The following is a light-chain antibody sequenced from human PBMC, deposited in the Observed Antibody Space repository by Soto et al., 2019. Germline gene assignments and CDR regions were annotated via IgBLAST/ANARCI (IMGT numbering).Light chain of an antibody. CDR3: QTWGTGIQV. CDR1: SGHSSYA. Sequence: QLVLTQSPSASASLGASVKLTCTLSSGHSSYAIAWHQQQPEKGPRYLMKLNSDGSHSKGDGIPDRFSGSSSGAERYLTISSLQSEDEPDYHCQTWGTGIQVFGGGTKLTVL. V-gene: IGLV4-69*01. J-gene: IGLJ2*01. CDR2: LNSDGSH.